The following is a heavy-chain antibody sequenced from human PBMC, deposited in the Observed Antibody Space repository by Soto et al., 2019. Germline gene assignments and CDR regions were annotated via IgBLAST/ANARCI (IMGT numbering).Heavy chain of an antibody. V-gene: IGHV3-72*01. J-gene: IGHJ3*02. Sequence: GLSLRLSCAASRFRLSNYAISYVRQAPGKELECVGRTRNKAKSYATQYTATVTGRITISRDDSQNSLYWLMTSLRTGDTALYYCVRVNYYNSSGSSLDALAIWGQGSMVTVSS. CDR1: RFRLSNYA. D-gene: IGHD3-22*01. CDR3: VRVNYYNSSGSSLDALAI. CDR2: TRNKAKSYAT.